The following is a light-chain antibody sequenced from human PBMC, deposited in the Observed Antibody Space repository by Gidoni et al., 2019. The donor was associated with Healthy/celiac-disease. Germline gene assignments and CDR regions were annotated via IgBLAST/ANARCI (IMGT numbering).Light chain of an antibody. CDR3: QQYYSYPLT. CDR2: AAS. J-gene: IGKJ3*01. CDR1: PGISSY. V-gene: IGKV1-8*01. Sequence: AIRITQSPSSLSASTGDRVTITCRASPGISSYLAWYQQKPGKAPKLLIYAASTLQSGVPSRFSGSGSGTDFTLTISCLQSEDFATYYCQQYYSYPLTFGPGTKVDIK.